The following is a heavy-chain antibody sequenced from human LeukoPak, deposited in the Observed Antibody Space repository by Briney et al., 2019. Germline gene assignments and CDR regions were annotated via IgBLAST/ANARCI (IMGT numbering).Heavy chain of an antibody. CDR2: ISGDGDYT. Sequence: PGGSLRLSCAASGFTFDDYAMHWVRQVPGKGLEWVSLISGDGDYTYYADSVKGRFTISRDNSKYSLYLQMDSLRAEDTAVYYCARAMITSTTSPEHWGQGTLVTVSS. CDR1: GFTFDDYA. J-gene: IGHJ1*01. V-gene: IGHV3-43*02. CDR3: ARAMITSTTSPEH. D-gene: IGHD3-16*01.